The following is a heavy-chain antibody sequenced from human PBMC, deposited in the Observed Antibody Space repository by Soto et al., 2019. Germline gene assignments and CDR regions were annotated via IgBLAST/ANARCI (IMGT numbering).Heavy chain of an antibody. J-gene: IGHJ6*02. Sequence: SVKVSCKASGGTFSSYAISWVRQAPGQGLEWMGGIIPIFGTANYAQKFQGRVTITADKSTSTAYMELSSLRSEDTAVYYCASGIIRGYYYYYGMDVWGQGTTVTVSS. V-gene: IGHV1-69*06. CDR3: ASGIIRGYYYYYGMDV. CDR2: IIPIFGTA. CDR1: GGTFSSYA. D-gene: IGHD3-3*01.